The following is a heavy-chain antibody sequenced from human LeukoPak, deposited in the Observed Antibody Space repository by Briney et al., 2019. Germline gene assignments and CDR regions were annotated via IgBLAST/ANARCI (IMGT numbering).Heavy chain of an antibody. CDR2: IYYSGST. J-gene: IGHJ3*02. D-gene: IGHD3-22*01. CDR3: ATQLITMIVDAFDI. V-gene: IGHV4-39*01. Sequence: SETQSLTCTVSGGSIGSSSYYWGWIRQPPGKGLEWIGSIYYSGSTYYNPSLKSRVTISVDTSKNQFSLKLSSVTAADTAVYYCATQLITMIVDAFDIWGQGTMVTVSS. CDR1: GGSIGSSSYY.